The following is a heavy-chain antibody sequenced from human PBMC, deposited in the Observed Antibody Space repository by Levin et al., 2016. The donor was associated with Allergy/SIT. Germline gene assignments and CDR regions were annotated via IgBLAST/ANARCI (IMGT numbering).Heavy chain of an antibody. CDR2: IHYSGST. D-gene: IGHD3-10*01. V-gene: IGHV4-4*02. CDR1: GGSMSSSNW. Sequence: SETLSLTCAVSGGSMSSSNWWSWVRQPPGKGLEWIGEIHYSGSTNYKSSLKSRVTISIDKSKSQFSLKLSSVTAADTAVYYCAGFPHYYGSGIFYAGGYNWFDPWGQGTLVTVSS. CDR3: AGFPHYYGSGIFYAGGYNWFDP. J-gene: IGHJ5*02.